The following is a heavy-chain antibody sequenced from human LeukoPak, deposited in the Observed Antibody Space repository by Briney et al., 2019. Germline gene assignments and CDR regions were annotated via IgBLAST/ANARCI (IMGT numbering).Heavy chain of an antibody. CDR1: GGSISSGDYY. D-gene: IGHD2-15*01. Sequence: SQTLSLTCTVSGGSISSGDYYWSWIRQPPGKGLEGIGYIYYSGSTYYNPSLKSRVTISVDTSKNQFSLKLSSVTAADTAVCNCARDVRGSCRGGTCYHYYYYYMDVSGKGTTVTVSS. V-gene: IGHV4-30-4*08. J-gene: IGHJ6*03. CDR2: IYYSGST. CDR3: ARDVRGSCRGGTCYHYYYYYMDV.